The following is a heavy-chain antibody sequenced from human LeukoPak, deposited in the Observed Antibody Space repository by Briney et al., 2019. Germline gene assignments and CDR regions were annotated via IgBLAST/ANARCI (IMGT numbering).Heavy chain of an antibody. CDR1: GYTFTSYD. CDR3: ARGTGDFWSGYYTGGYYYYYMDA. Sequence: ASVKVSCKASGYTFTSYDINWVRQATGQGLEWMGWMNPNSGNTGYAQKFQGRVTMTRNTSISTAYMELSSLRSEDTAVYYCARGTGDFWSGYYTGGYYYYYMDAWGKGTTVTVSS. J-gene: IGHJ6*03. V-gene: IGHV1-8*01. D-gene: IGHD3-3*01. CDR2: MNPNSGNT.